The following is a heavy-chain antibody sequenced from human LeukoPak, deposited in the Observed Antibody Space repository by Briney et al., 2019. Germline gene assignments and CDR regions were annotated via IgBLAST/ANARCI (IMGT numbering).Heavy chain of an antibody. CDR1: GGSISSSSYY. CDR3: ARQAPGYSYGHVY. CDR2: IYYSGST. D-gene: IGHD5-18*01. V-gene: IGHV4-39*01. Sequence: PSETLSLTCTVSGGSISSSSYYWGWIRQPPGKGLEWIGSIYYSGSTYYNPSLKSRVTISVDTSKNQFSLKLSSVTAADTAVYYCARQAPGYSYGHVYWGQGTLVTVSS. J-gene: IGHJ4*02.